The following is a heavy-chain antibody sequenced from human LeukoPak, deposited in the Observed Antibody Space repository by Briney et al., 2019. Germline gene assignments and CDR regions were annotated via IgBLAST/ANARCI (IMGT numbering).Heavy chain of an antibody. CDR1: GDSVSSNSAA. V-gene: IGHV6-1*01. D-gene: IGHD1-26*01. CDR2: TYYRSKGYN. Sequence: SQTLSLTCSISGDSVSSNSAAWNWIRQSPSRGLEWLGRTYYRSKGYNEYAVSVKSRITINPDTYKNQFSLQLNSVTPEDPAVYSCARGQRELLSHYWYFDLWGRGTLVTVSS. CDR3: ARGQRELLSHYWYFDL. J-gene: IGHJ2*01.